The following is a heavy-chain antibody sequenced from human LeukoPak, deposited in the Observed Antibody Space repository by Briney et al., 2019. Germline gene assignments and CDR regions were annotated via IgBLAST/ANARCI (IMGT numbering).Heavy chain of an antibody. CDR1: GFTFSTYV. J-gene: IGHJ3*01. CDR3: AKCGYSSFEA. V-gene: IGHV3-23*01. CDR2: INRSGRT. Sequence: VGSLRLSCAASGFTFSTYVMQWVRQARGKGLEWVSRINRSGRTYYSVPVKRRFTISRDNSKYTLYQQMNSLRVDDTAVYSCAKCGYSSFEACSQGSTAAASS. D-gene: IGHD2-2*03.